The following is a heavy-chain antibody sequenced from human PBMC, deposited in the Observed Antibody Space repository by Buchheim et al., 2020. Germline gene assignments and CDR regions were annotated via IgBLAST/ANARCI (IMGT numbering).Heavy chain of an antibody. Sequence: QVQLVESGGGVVQPGRSLRLSCAASGFTFSSYGMHWVRQAPGKGLEWVAVISYDGSNKYYADSVKGRFTISRDNSKNTLYLQMNSLRAEDTAVYYCAKDIFRHTVTTLSVDYWGQGTL. CDR1: GFTFSSYG. CDR3: AKDIFRHTVTTLSVDY. CDR2: ISYDGSNK. V-gene: IGHV3-30*18. D-gene: IGHD4-17*01. J-gene: IGHJ4*02.